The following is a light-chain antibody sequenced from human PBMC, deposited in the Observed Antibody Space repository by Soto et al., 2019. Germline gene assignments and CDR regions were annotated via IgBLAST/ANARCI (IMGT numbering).Light chain of an antibody. J-gene: IGLJ1*01. CDR1: SSDVGGYNY. CDR2: DVS. Sequence: QSALTQPRSVSGSPGQSVTISCTGTSSDVGGYNYVSWYQQHPGKAPKVMIYDVSERPSGVPDRFSGSKSGNTASLTISGRQADDDADYYCCSYAGSPRYVFGTGTKLTVL. CDR3: CSYAGSPRYV. V-gene: IGLV2-11*01.